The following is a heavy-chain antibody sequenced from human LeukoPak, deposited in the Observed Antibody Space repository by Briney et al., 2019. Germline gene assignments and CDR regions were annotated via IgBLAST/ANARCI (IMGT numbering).Heavy chain of an antibody. J-gene: IGHJ6*03. Sequence: PSETLSLTCTVSDDSITMYYWTWIRQPPGKGLEWIGCVDHTGSTKFNPSLNGRVSISRDTSKNFFSLRLRSVTAADTAVYFCARGRVSSSTWYSTYYYFFYMDFWGKGTTVTVSS. CDR1: DDSITMYY. D-gene: IGHD4-11*01. CDR2: VDHTGST. CDR3: ARGRVSSSTWYSTYYYFFYMDF. V-gene: IGHV4-59*01.